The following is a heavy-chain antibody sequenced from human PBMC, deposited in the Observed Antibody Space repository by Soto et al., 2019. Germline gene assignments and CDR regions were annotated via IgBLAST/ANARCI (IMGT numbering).Heavy chain of an antibody. CDR2: IYYSGST. J-gene: IGHJ4*02. Sequence: QLQLQESGPGLVKPSETLSLTCTVSGGSISSSSYYWGWIRQPPGKGLEWIGSIYYSGSTYYNPSLKSRVTVSVDTSKNQFSLKLSSVTAAVTAVYYCARQSYSSGWYLDYWGQGTLVTVSS. CDR1: GGSISSSSYY. V-gene: IGHV4-39*01. CDR3: ARQSYSSGWYLDY. D-gene: IGHD6-19*01.